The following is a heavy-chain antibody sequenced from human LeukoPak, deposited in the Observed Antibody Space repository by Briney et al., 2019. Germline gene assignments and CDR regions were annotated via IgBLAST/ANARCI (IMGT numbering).Heavy chain of an antibody. D-gene: IGHD1-7*01. Sequence: GGSLRLSCAASGFTFSSYGFHWVRQAPGKGLDWVAVIWPDGSDKYYSDSVRGRFTISRDNSDDTLYLQMDSLRAEDTAVYYCARDPSGSSTTSFDFWGQGTLVTVSS. CDR1: GFTFSSYG. J-gene: IGHJ4*02. V-gene: IGHV3-33*01. CDR3: ARDPSGSSTTSFDF. CDR2: IWPDGSDK.